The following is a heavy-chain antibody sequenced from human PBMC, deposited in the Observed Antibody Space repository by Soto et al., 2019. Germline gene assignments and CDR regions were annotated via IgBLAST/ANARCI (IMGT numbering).Heavy chain of an antibody. D-gene: IGHD6-19*01. CDR3: AKERSSGWSLDY. Sequence: EVQLLESGGGLVQPGGSLRLSCAASGFTFSTCAMNWVRQAPGKGLEWVSGISGSGDSTYYADSVKGRFTVSRDNSKNTLYLQMNSLRAEDTAVFYCAKERSSGWSLDYWGQGTLVTVSS. J-gene: IGHJ4*02. V-gene: IGHV3-23*01. CDR1: GFTFSTCA. CDR2: ISGSGDST.